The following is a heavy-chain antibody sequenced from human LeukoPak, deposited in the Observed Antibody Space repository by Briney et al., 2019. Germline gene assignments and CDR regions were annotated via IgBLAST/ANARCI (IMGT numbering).Heavy chain of an antibody. V-gene: IGHV4-39*01. CDR3: ARSHDSAGGNLDY. J-gene: IGHJ4*02. Sequence: PSETLSLTCTVSGGSISSSSYYWGWIRQPPGKGLEWIGSIYYSGSTYYDPSLKSRVTISVDTSKNQFSLKLSSVTAADTAVYYCARSHDSAGGNLDYWGQGTLVTVSS. CDR2: IYYSGST. D-gene: IGHD3-22*01. CDR1: GGSISSSSYY.